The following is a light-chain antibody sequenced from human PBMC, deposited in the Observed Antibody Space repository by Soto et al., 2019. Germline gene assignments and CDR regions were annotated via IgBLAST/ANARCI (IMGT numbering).Light chain of an antibody. CDR3: QQYYTYPQT. J-gene: IGKJ1*01. Sequence: AIRMTQSPSSLSASTGDRVTITCRASQGISTYLAWYQQKPGKAPKLLIYAASTLQSGVPSRFSGSGSGTDFTLTISCLQSEDFTPYYCQQYYTYPQTFGPGTKVDI. CDR1: QGISTY. V-gene: IGKV1-8*01. CDR2: AAS.